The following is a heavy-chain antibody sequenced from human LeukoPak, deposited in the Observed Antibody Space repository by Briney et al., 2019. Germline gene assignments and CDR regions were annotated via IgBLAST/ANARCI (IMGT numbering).Heavy chain of an antibody. J-gene: IGHJ4*02. D-gene: IGHD3-9*01. CDR1: GGSISSSSYY. Sequence: SETLSLTCTVSGGSISSSSYYWGWIRQPPGKGLEWIGSIYYSGCTYYNPSLKSRVTISVDTSKNQFSLKLSSVTAADTAMYYCARHRYVDWLSPFDYWGQGTLVTVSS. CDR2: IYYSGCT. V-gene: IGHV4-39*01. CDR3: ARHRYVDWLSPFDY.